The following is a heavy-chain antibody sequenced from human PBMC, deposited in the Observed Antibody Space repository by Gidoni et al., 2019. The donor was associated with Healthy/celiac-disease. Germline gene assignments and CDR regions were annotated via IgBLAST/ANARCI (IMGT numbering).Heavy chain of an antibody. D-gene: IGHD6-19*01. CDR2: ISYEGSNK. CDR1: GFTFSSYG. CDR3: AKDSVGSGWYPSTRFYYYGMDV. V-gene: IGHV3-30*18. Sequence: QVQLVESGGGVVQPGRSLRSSCAASGFTFSSYGMHWFRQAPGKGLEWVAVISYEGSNKYYADSVKGRFTISRDNSKNTLYLQMNSLRAEDTAVYYCAKDSVGSGWYPSTRFYYYGMDVWGQGTTVTVSS. J-gene: IGHJ6*02.